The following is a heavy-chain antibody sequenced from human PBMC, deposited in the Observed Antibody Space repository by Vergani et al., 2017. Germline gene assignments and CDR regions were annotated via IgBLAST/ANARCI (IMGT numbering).Heavy chain of an antibody. CDR2: IWHDGSNE. CDR1: GFIFSDYV. J-gene: IGHJ4*02. Sequence: QVQLVESGGGVVQPGKSLSLSCETSGFIFSDYVMNWVRQAPGKGLGWVAGIWHDGSNEKYVDSVQGRFTISRDNSKNTLSLQMNSLTAEDTAIYYCAGPQGTSAYYYGGFDYWGQGILVTVSS. CDR3: AGPQGTSAYYYGGFDY. D-gene: IGHD3-22*01. V-gene: IGHV3-33*03.